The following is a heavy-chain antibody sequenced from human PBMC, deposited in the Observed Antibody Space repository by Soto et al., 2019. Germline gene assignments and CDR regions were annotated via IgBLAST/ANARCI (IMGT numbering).Heavy chain of an antibody. CDR2: IYYSGST. CDR3: ARVPSP. J-gene: IGHJ5*02. CDR1: RGSIISYY. Sequence: SETLSLTCTVSRGSIISYYWSWIRQPPGKGLKWIGYIYYSGSTNYNPSLKSRVNISVDTSKNQFSLKMSSVTAADTAVYYCARVPSPWGQGTLVTVSS. V-gene: IGHV4-59*08.